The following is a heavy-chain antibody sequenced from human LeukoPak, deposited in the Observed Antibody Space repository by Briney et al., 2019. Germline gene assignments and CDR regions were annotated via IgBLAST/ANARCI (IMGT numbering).Heavy chain of an antibody. CDR2: IYHSGST. CDR1: GYSISSGYY. D-gene: IGHD3-3*01. J-gene: IGHJ5*02. V-gene: IGHV4-38-2*01. Sequence: PSETLSLTCAVSGYSISSGYYWGWSRQPPGKGLEWIGSIYHSGSTYYNPSLKSRVTISVDTSKNQFSLKLSSVTAADTAVYYCARPVYDFWSGLNWFDPWGQGTLVTVSS. CDR3: ARPVYDFWSGLNWFDP.